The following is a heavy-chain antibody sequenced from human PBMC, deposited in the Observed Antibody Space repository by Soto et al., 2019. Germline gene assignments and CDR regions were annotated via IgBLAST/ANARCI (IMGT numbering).Heavy chain of an antibody. D-gene: IGHD1-1*01. Sequence: QVQLVQSGAEVQRPGASVKVSCRASGYAFGDYDISWVRQAPGQGLEWMGWMNPNSANTGYAQKFQGRLSMTRDMSISTAYMELSRLRPEDTAIYYCARMATYGTLNWFDPWGQGALVTVSS. CDR2: MNPNSANT. V-gene: IGHV1-8*01. CDR3: ARMATYGTLNWFDP. CDR1: GYAFGDYD. J-gene: IGHJ5*02.